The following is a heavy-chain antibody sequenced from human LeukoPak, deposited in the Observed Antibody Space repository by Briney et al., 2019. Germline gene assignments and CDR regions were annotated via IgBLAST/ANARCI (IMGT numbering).Heavy chain of an antibody. CDR2: IYRSGST. CDR1: GYSISSGYY. D-gene: IGHD3-3*01. CDR3: ARGGYYDFWSGYSGYMDV. J-gene: IGHJ6*03. V-gene: IGHV4-38-2*01. Sequence: SSETLSLTCAVSGYSISSGYYWGWIRQPPGKGLEWIGSIYRSGSTYYNPSLKSRVTISVDTSKNQFSLKLSSVTAADTAVYYCARGGYYDFWSGYSGYMDVWGKGTTVTVSS.